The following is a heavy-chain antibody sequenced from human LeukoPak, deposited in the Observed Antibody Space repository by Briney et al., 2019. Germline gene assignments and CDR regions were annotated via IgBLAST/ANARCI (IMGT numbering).Heavy chain of an antibody. Sequence: GGSLRLSCAASGFTFSSYAMSWVRQAPGKGLEWVSAMTVTGSGGATQYADSVKGRFTISRDDSKNTLYLQMNSLRAEDTAVYYCARESTAAGTSSFDYWGQGTLVTVSS. V-gene: IGHV3-23*01. CDR3: ARESTAAGTSSFDY. J-gene: IGHJ4*02. CDR2: MTVTGSGGAT. D-gene: IGHD6-13*01. CDR1: GFTFSSYA.